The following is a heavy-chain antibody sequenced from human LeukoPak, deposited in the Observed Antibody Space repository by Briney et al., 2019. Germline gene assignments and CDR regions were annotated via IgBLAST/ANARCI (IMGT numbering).Heavy chain of an antibody. Sequence: SETLSLTCNVYGRSISSGNYWDWIRQSPGKELEWIGTMLHSDSTYYIPSLSSRVTISVDTSNNQFSLRLNSVTAADTAVYYCTTGPNYFYFDLWGRGTLVTVSS. V-gene: IGHV4-38-2*02. J-gene: IGHJ2*01. CDR3: TTGPNYFYFDL. CDR1: GRSISSGNY. CDR2: MLHSDST.